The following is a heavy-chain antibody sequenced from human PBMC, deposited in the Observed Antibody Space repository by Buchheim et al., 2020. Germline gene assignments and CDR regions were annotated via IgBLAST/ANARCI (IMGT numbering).Heavy chain of an antibody. CDR1: GYTFTGYY. CDR2: INPNSGGT. D-gene: IGHD2-15*01. CDR3: ARDSTDCSGGSCYWGYFDY. V-gene: IGHV1-2*04. Sequence: QVQLVQSGAEVKKPGASVKVSCKASGYTFTGYYMHWVRQAPRQGLEWMGWINPNSGGTNYAQKFQGWVTMTRDTSISTAYMELSRLRSDDTAVYYCARDSTDCSGGSCYWGYFDYWGQGTL. J-gene: IGHJ4*02.